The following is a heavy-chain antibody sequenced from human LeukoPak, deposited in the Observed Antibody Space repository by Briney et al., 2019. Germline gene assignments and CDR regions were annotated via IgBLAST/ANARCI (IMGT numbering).Heavy chain of an antibody. Sequence: PGGSLRLSCAASGFTFSDYYMSWIRQAPGKGLEWVSYISSSGSTIYYADSVKGRFTISRDNAKNSLYLQMNSLRAEDTAVYYCARGMVGIVPAAYILWFGAYVYWGQGTLVTVSS. CDR3: ARGMVGIVPAAYILWFGAYVY. J-gene: IGHJ4*02. CDR2: ISSSGSTI. CDR1: GFTFSDYY. D-gene: IGHD3-10*01. V-gene: IGHV3-11*04.